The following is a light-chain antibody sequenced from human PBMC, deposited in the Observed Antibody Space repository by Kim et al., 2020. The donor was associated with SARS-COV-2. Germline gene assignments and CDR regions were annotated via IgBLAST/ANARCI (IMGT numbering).Light chain of an antibody. CDR1: QGISSY. CDR3: QQYYSYPWT. Sequence: AATGDRVTITCRASQGISSYLAWYQQKPGKAPKLLIYAASTLQSGVPSRFSGSGSGTDFTLTISCLQSEDFATYYCQQYYSYPWTFGQGTKVDIK. V-gene: IGKV1-8*01. J-gene: IGKJ1*01. CDR2: AAS.